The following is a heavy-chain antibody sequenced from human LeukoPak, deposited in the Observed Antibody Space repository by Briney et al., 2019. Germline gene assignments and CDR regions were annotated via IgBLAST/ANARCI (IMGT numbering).Heavy chain of an antibody. CDR1: GFTFGDYA. CDR3: VTDISYVPSSFDY. V-gene: IGHV3-49*03. D-gene: IGHD1-26*01. J-gene: IGHJ4*02. Sequence: GGSLRLSCTTSGFTFGDYAMSWFRQTPGEGLEWVGFIRSNTYGGTTEYAASVKGRFTISKDDSKSIGFLQMNSLKTEDTAVYFCVTDISYVPSSFDYWGQGIQVTVSS. CDR2: IRSNTYGGTT.